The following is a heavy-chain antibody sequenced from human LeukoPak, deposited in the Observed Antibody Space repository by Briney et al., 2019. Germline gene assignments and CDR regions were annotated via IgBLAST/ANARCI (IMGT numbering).Heavy chain of an antibody. CDR2: IYTSGGT. J-gene: IGHJ2*01. V-gene: IGHV4-4*07. Sequence: PSETLSLTCSVSGGSISGYYWSWIRQPAGKGLEWIGRIYTSGGTYYNPSLKSRVTMSVDSTKNQFSLKVSSVNAADTAVYYCARNYCDSGGYHYWYFDLWGRGTLVTVSS. CDR1: GGSISGYY. D-gene: IGHD3-22*01. CDR3: ARNYCDSGGYHYWYFDL.